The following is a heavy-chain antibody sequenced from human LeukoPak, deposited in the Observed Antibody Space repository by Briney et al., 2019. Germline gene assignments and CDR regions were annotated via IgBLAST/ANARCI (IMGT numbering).Heavy chain of an antibody. Sequence: SETLSLTCAVSGGSISSGGYSWSWIRQPPGKGLEWIGYIYHSGSTYYNPSLKSRVTISVDRSKNQFSLKLSSVTAADTAGYYCARATDYGDLFDYWGQGTLVTVSS. CDR3: ARATDYGDLFDY. D-gene: IGHD4-17*01. V-gene: IGHV4-30-2*01. CDR1: GGSISSGGYS. J-gene: IGHJ4*02. CDR2: IYHSGST.